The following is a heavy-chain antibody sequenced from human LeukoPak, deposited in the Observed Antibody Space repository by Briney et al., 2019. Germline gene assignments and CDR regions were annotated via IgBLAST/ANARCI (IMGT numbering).Heavy chain of an antibody. V-gene: IGHV3-21*01. CDR1: GFTFSSYS. J-gene: IGHJ6*03. CDR3: ARDPYSGSYGNYYYYFMDV. CDR2: ITSGSSYI. D-gene: IGHD1-26*01. Sequence: GGSLRLSCAASGFTFSSYSMNWVRQAPGKGLEWVSSITSGSSYIYYADSVKGRFTISRDNAKNSLYLQMNSLRAEDTAVYYCARDPYSGSYGNYYYYFMDVWGKGTTVTISS.